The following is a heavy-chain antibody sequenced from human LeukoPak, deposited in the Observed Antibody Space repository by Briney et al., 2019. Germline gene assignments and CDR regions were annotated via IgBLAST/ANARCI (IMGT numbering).Heavy chain of an antibody. Sequence: SETLSLTCTLSGYSISSGYYWGWIRQPPGKGVGWIGIIYQSGSTYYNPSLKSRVSISVDTTKTQCSLKLSSVTAADTAVYYCARGDLVRHDYWGQGTLVTVSS. CDR2: IYQSGST. V-gene: IGHV4-38-2*02. J-gene: IGHJ4*02. CDR3: ARGDLVRHDY. CDR1: GYSISSGYY. D-gene: IGHD2-21*02.